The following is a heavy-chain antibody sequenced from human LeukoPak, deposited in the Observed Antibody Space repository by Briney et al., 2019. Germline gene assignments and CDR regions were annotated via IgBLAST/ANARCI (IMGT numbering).Heavy chain of an antibody. CDR2: IYSGGST. V-gene: IGHV3-53*05. Sequence: GGSLRLSCAASGFTVSSNYMSWVRQAPGKGLEWVSVIYSGGSTYYADSVKGRFTISRDNSKNTLYLQMNSLRAEDTAVYYCARVHPSNYYGSGSYYNQGDYYYYYGMDVWGQGTTVTVSS. D-gene: IGHD3-10*01. CDR1: GFTVSSNY. J-gene: IGHJ6*02. CDR3: ARVHPSNYYGSGSYYNQGDYYYYYGMDV.